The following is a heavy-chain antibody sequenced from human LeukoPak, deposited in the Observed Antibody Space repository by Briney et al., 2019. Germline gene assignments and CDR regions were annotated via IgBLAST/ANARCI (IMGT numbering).Heavy chain of an antibody. J-gene: IGHJ1*01. Sequence: PSETLSLTCTVSGGSISSYYWSWIRQPAGKGLEWIGRIYTSGSTNYNPSLKSRVTMSVGTSKNQFSLKLSSVTAADTAVYYCARDDGYSNYGYFQHWGQGALVTVSS. V-gene: IGHV4-4*07. CDR1: GGSISSYY. CDR2: IYTSGST. D-gene: IGHD4-11*01. CDR3: ARDDGYSNYGYFQH.